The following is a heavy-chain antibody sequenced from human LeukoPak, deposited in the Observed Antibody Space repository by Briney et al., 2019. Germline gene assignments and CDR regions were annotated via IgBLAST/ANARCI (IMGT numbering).Heavy chain of an antibody. Sequence: GRSPRLSCAASGFTFSSYGMHRVRPAPGKGLEWVAVICFDGSNKYYADSVKGRFTISRDNSKNTLYLQMNSLRAEDTAVYYCSRGAPLSYWGQGTLVIVSS. J-gene: IGHJ4*02. CDR2: ICFDGSNK. D-gene: IGHD1-26*01. V-gene: IGHV3-33*01. CDR3: SRGAPLSY. CDR1: GFTFSSYG.